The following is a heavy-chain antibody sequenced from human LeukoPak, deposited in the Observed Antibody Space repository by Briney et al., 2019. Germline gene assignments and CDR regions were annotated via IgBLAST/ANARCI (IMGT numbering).Heavy chain of an antibody. CDR1: GYTFTGYY. CDR3: ARSTLSRNYYDSSGYYYDLDY. Sequence: ASVKVSCKASGYTFTGYYMHWVRQAPGQGLEWMGRINPNSGGTNYAQKFQGRVTMTRDTSIGTAYMELSRLRSDDTAVYYCARSTLSRNYYDSSGYYYDLDYWGQGTLVTVSS. D-gene: IGHD3-22*01. V-gene: IGHV1-2*06. CDR2: INPNSGGT. J-gene: IGHJ4*02.